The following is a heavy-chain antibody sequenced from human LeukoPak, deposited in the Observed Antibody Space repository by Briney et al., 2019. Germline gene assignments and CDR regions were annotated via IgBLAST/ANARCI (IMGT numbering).Heavy chain of an antibody. CDR2: ISGSGGST. CDR3: AKDLCSGGSCYAA. V-gene: IGHV3-23*01. Sequence: GGSLRLSCAASGFAFSSYAMSWVRQAPGKGLEWVSAISGSGGSTYYADSVKGRFTISRDNSKNTLYLQMNSLRAEDTAVYYCAKDLCSGGSCYAAWGQGTLVTVSS. D-gene: IGHD2-15*01. J-gene: IGHJ4*02. CDR1: GFAFSSYA.